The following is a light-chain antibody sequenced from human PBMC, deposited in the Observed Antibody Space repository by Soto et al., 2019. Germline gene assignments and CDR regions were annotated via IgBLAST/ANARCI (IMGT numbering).Light chain of an antibody. V-gene: IGLV2-11*01. CDR3: CLYAVTFYV. Sequence: QSVLTQPGSVSGSPGQSVTISCTGTSSDVGTYDFVSWYQQHPGKAPRLMIFDVSKRPSGVPDRFSGSKSGNTASLTISGLQAADEAYYYCCLYAVTFYVFGTGTKVTVL. CDR2: DVS. J-gene: IGLJ1*01. CDR1: SSDVGTYDF.